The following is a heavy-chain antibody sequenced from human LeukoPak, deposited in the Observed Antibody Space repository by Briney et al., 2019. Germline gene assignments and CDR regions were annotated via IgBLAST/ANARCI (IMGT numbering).Heavy chain of an antibody. D-gene: IGHD5-12*01. Sequence: GGSLRLSCAASGFSFISYGMHWVRQAPGKGLEWVAFIRYDGSNKYYADSVKGRFTISRDNSKNTVYLQMKSLRAEDTAVYYCAKGGGYEAQYYYSYLDVWGKGTTVTISS. CDR2: IRYDGSNK. J-gene: IGHJ6*03. CDR3: AKGGGYEAQYYYSYLDV. V-gene: IGHV3-30*02. CDR1: GFSFISYG.